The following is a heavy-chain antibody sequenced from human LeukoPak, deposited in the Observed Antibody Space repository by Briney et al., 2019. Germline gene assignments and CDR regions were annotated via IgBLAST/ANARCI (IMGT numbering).Heavy chain of an antibody. CDR2: VNSDGSNT. Sequence: PGGSLRLSCGASGFTFTNYWMHWVRQAPGKGLVWVSRVNSDGSNTISADSVKGRFTTSRDNAKNTLYLQLSSLRAEDTAVYYCARGGGDHAFDIWGQGTMVTVSS. V-gene: IGHV3-74*01. D-gene: IGHD3-16*01. J-gene: IGHJ3*02. CDR3: ARGGGDHAFDI. CDR1: GFTFTNYW.